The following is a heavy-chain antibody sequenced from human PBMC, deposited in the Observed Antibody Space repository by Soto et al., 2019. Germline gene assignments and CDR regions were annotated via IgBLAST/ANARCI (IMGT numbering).Heavy chain of an antibody. CDR1: GFTFSSYA. J-gene: IGHJ6*02. D-gene: IGHD2-2*01. V-gene: IGHV3-23*01. CDR2: ISGSGGST. CDR3: AKDRGRSVSTYYYYGMDV. Sequence: GGSLRLSCAAYGFTFSSYAMSWVRQAPGKGLEWVSAISGSGGSTYYADSVKGRFTISRDNSKNTLYLQMNSLRAEDTAVYYCAKDRGRSVSTYYYYGMDVWGQGTTVTVSS.